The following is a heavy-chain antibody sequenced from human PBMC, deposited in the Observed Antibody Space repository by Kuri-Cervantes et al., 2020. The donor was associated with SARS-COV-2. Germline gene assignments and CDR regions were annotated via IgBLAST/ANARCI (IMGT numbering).Heavy chain of an antibody. D-gene: IGHD4-11*01. CDR2: IYPGVSDT. CDR1: GYTFTTFW. CDR3: ARHRTTYSDYSLDL. Sequence: GESLKISCTASGYTFTTFWIGWVRQTPGKGLEWMGIIYPGVSDTRYSPSFQGQVSISVDKSNTTAYLQWSSLKASDTAVYYCARHRTTYSDYSLDLWGKGTLVTVSS. V-gene: IGHV5-51*01. J-gene: IGHJ5*02.